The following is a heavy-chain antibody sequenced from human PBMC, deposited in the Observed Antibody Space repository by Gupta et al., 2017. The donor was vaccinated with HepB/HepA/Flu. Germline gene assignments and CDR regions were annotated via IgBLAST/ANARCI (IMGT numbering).Heavy chain of an antibody. V-gene: IGHV4-34*01. CDR2: INHSGST. J-gene: IGHJ5*02. Sequence: QVQLQQWGAGLLKPSETLSLTCAVYGGSFSGYSWSWIRQPPGKGLEWIGEINHSGSTNYNPSLKSRVTISVDTSKNQFSLKLSSVTAADTAVYYWARARYDFWSGYSLASGPNNWFDPWGQGTLVTVSS. D-gene: IGHD3-3*01. CDR3: ARARYDFWSGYSLASGPNNWFDP. CDR1: GGSFSGYS.